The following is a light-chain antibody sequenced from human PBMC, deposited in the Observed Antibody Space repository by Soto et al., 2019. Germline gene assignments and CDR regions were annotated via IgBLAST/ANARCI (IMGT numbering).Light chain of an antibody. Sequence: QSVLTQPRSVSGSPGQSVTISCTGTSSDVGTYDFVSWYQQHPGKAPRLMIFDVSERPSGVPDRFSGSKSGNTASLTISGLQAEDEADYYCCLYAVTFYVFGTGTKLTVL. J-gene: IGLJ1*01. CDR2: DVS. V-gene: IGLV2-11*01. CDR1: SSDVGTYDF. CDR3: CLYAVTFYV.